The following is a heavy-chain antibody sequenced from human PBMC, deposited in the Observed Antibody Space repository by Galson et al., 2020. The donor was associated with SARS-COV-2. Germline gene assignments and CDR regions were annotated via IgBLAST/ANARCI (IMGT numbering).Heavy chain of an antibody. Sequence: SETLSLTCTVSGYSISSGYYWGWIRQPPGKGLEWIGSIYHSGSTYYNPSLKSRVTISVDTSKNQFSLKLSSVTAADTAVYYCARVGREQLVRMSAFDIWGQGTMVTVS. J-gene: IGHJ3*02. CDR3: ARVGREQLVRMSAFDI. D-gene: IGHD6-13*01. V-gene: IGHV4-38-2*02. CDR1: GYSISSGYY. CDR2: IYHSGST.